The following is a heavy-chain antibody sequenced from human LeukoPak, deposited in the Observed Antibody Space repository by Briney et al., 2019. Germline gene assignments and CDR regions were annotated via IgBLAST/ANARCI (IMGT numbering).Heavy chain of an antibody. Sequence: PGGSLILSCAAPGFTFSDYYMSWIRQAPGKGLEWVSYISSSSSYTNYADSVKGRFTISRDNAKNSLYLQMNSLRAEDTAVYYCARDQFSSSWYSDYWGQGTLVTVSS. J-gene: IGHJ4*02. D-gene: IGHD6-13*01. CDR3: ARDQFSSSWYSDY. V-gene: IGHV3-11*05. CDR1: GFTFSDYY. CDR2: ISSSSSYT.